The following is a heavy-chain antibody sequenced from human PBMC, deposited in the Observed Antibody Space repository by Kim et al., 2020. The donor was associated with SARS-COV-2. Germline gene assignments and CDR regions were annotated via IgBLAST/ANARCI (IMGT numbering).Heavy chain of an antibody. V-gene: IGHV4-61*08. J-gene: IGHJ4*02. Sequence: SETLSLTCTVSGGSVSSGGYYWSWIRQPPGKGLEWIGYIFYSGSTSYNPSLKSRVTISVDTSKNQFSLKLSSVTAADTAVYYCARGSGCSSTSCYRGFDYWGQGTLVTVSS. CDR2: IFYSGST. CDR3: ARGSGCSSTSCYRGFDY. CDR1: GGSVSSGGYY. D-gene: IGHD2-2*02.